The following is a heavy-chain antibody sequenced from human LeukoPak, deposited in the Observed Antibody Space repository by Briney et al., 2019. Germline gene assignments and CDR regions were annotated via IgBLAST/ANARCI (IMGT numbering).Heavy chain of an antibody. V-gene: IGHV1-2*02. J-gene: IGHJ4*02. CDR3: ARVKLDVVVPAALYAGLFEY. D-gene: IGHD2-2*01. CDR2: INPNSGCT. Sequence: ASVKVSCKASGYTFTGYYMHWVRQAPGQGLEWMGWINPNSGCTNYAHKFQGRVTMTRDTSISTAYMELSRLRSEDTAVYYCARVKLDVVVPAALYAGLFEYWGQGTLVTVSS. CDR1: GYTFTGYY.